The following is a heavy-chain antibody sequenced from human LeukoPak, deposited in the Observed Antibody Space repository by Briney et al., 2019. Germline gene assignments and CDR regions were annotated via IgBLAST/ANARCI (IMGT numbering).Heavy chain of an antibody. CDR2: ISAYNGNT. J-gene: IGHJ4*02. CDR3: ARDPAYYDILTGYYTSLYYFDY. D-gene: IGHD3-9*01. Sequence: ASVKVSCKASGYTLTSYGISWVRQAPGQGLEWMGWISAYNGNTNYAQKLQGRVTMTTDTSTSTAYMELRSLRSDDTAVYYCARDPAYYDILTGYYTSLYYFDYWGQGTLVTVSS. V-gene: IGHV1-18*01. CDR1: GYTLTSYG.